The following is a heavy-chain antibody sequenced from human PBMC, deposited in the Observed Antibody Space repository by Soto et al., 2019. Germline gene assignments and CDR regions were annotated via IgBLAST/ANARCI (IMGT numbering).Heavy chain of an antibody. V-gene: IGHV4-61*01. Sequence: QVQLQESGPGLMKPSGTLSLICSVSGESVGRGTNYWSWVRQAPGRGLEWIGYLFDAATAIYNPSFDSRVSISLDAAKNQLSLKLTSVTAADTAIYYCARDRRGRADGFIYYYGMEVWGQGPSVTVSS. CDR1: GESVGRGTNY. J-gene: IGHJ6*02. CDR2: LFDAATA. CDR3: ARDRRGRADGFIYYYGMEV. D-gene: IGHD6-13*01.